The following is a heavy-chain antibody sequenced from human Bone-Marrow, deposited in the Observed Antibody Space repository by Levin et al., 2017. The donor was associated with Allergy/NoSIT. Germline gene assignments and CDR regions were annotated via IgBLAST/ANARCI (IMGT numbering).Heavy chain of an antibody. CDR2: ISGSDDST. V-gene: IGHV3-23*01. J-gene: IGHJ3*02. CDR3: AKVRRGLDAFDM. CDR1: GFIFSSSA. Sequence: GESLTLSCAASGFIFSSSAMSWVRQAPGKGLEWVSSISGSDDSTYYTDSVKGRLTISRDNSKNTIYLQMNSLRAADTAVYYCAKVRRGLDAFDMWGQGTMVTVSS. D-gene: IGHD3/OR15-3a*01.